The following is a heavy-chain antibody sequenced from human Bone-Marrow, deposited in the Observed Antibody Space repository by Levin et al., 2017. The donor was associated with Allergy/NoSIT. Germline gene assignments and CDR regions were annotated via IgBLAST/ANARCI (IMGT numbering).Heavy chain of an antibody. D-gene: IGHD5-24*01. Sequence: PGGSLRLSCAASGFTFSMYGMHWVRQAPGKGLEWVAVISYDGSNKYYADSVKGRFAISRDNSKNTLHLQMNSLRGEDTAVYYCAKDHHGYRHYYYGMDVWGQGTTVTVSS. CDR1: GFTFSMYG. CDR2: ISYDGSNK. V-gene: IGHV3-30*18. J-gene: IGHJ6*02. CDR3: AKDHHGYRHYYYGMDV.